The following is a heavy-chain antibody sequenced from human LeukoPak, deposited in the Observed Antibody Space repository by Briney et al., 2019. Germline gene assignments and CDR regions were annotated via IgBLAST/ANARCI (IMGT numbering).Heavy chain of an antibody. Sequence: GGSLRLSCAASGFTFISYAMSWVRQAPGKGLEWVSVITGGGGNTYYADSVKGRFTISRDNAKNSLYLQMSSLRAEDTAVYYCARESGSSGYAGYFDFRGQGTLVTVSS. CDR3: ARESGSSGYAGYFDF. CDR1: GFTFISYA. CDR2: ITGGGGNT. V-gene: IGHV3-23*01. D-gene: IGHD3-22*01. J-gene: IGHJ4*02.